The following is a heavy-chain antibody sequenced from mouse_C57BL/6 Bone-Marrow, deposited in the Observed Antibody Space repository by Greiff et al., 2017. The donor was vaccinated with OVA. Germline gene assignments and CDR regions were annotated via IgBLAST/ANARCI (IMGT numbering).Heavy chain of an antibody. CDR3: ARSYGSSQAWFAY. CDR1: GYSFTGYY. Sequence: VQLQQSGPELVKPGASVKISCKASGYSFTGYYMNWVKQSPEKSLEWIGEINPSTGGTTYNQKFKAKATLTVDKSSSTAYMKLKVLTSEDSAVYYCARSYGSSQAWFAYWGQGTLVTVSA. CDR2: INPSTGGT. V-gene: IGHV1-42*01. D-gene: IGHD1-1*01. J-gene: IGHJ3*01.